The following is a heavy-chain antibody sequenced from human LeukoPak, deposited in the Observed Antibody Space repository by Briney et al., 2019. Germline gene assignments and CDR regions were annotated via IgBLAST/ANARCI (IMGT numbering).Heavy chain of an antibody. CDR2: IWYDGSNK. CDR1: GFTFSNYW. V-gene: IGHV3-33*08. J-gene: IGHJ4*02. Sequence: PGGSLRLSCAASGFTFSNYWMSWVRQAPGKGLEWVAVIWYDGSNKYYADSVKGRFTISRDNSKNTLYLQMNSLRAEDTAIYYCTRVGYIDEGIDYWGQGTLVTVSS. D-gene: IGHD5-24*01. CDR3: TRVGYIDEGIDY.